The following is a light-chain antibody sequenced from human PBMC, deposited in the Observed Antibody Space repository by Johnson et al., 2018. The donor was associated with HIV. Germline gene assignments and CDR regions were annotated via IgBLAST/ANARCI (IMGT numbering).Light chain of an antibody. V-gene: IGLV1-51*01. CDR1: SSNIENNF. J-gene: IGLJ1*01. Sequence: QSVLTQPPSVSAAPGQKVTISCSGSSSNIENNFLSWYQQFPGTAPKLLIYDNNKRPSEIPDRFSGSKSGTSATLVITGLRTGYEADYYCGTWDSILSAFVFGAGTTVIVL. CDR3: GTWDSILSAFV. CDR2: DNN.